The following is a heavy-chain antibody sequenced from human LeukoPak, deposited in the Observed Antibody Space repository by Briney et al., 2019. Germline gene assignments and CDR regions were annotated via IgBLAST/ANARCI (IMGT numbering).Heavy chain of an antibody. D-gene: IGHD3-10*01. CDR1: GFTFSSYS. J-gene: IGHJ4*02. CDR2: ISTSSSYI. Sequence: GGSLRLSCAASGFTFSSYSMNWVRQAPGKGLEWDSSISTSSSYINYADSVKGRFTISRDNAKKSLYLQMNSLRAEDTAVYYCARVYQGVSLFDGIDYWGQGTLVTVSS. CDR3: ARVYQGVSLFDGIDY. V-gene: IGHV3-21*01.